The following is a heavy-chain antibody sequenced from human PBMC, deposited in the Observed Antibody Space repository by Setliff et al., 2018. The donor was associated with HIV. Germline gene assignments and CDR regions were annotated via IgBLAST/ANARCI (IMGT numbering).Heavy chain of an antibody. CDR3: ASSSVWFGELLGDY. J-gene: IGHJ4*02. V-gene: IGHV1-18*01. Sequence: ASVKVSCKASGYTFTSYGISWVRQAPGQGLEWMGWISAYNGNTNYAQKLQGRVTMTTDTSTSTAYMELRSLRSDDTAVYYCASSSVWFGELLGDYWVQGTLVTVSS. CDR2: ISAYNGNT. CDR1: GYTFTSYG. D-gene: IGHD3-10*01.